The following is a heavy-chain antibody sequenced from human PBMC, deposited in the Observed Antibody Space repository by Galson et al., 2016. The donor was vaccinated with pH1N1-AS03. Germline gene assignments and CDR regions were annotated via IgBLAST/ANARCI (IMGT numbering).Heavy chain of an antibody. J-gene: IGHJ3*02. Sequence: SLRLSCAASGFTFKIYWMHWVRQAPGKGLEWVSSISWNSNKIDYADSVKGRFTISRDSAKNSLNLQMNSLRAEDTALYYCIKGGAASADFFDIWGQGTMVTVSS. V-gene: IGHV3-9*01. CDR3: IKGGAASADFFDI. D-gene: IGHD3/OR15-3a*01. CDR2: ISWNSNKI. CDR1: GFTFKIYW.